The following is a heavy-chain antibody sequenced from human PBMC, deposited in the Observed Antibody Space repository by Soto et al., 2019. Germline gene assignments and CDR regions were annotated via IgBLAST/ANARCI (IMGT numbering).Heavy chain of an antibody. J-gene: IGHJ4*02. Sequence: QVQLQQWGAGLLKPSETLSLTCAVYGGSFSGYYWSWIRQPPGKGLEWIGEINHSGSTNYNPSLKSRVTISVDTSKNQFSLKLSSVTAADTAVYYCARGVKWLRRERGKFDYWGQGTLVTVSS. CDR2: INHSGST. V-gene: IGHV4-34*01. CDR3: ARGVKWLRRERGKFDY. CDR1: GGSFSGYY. D-gene: IGHD5-12*01.